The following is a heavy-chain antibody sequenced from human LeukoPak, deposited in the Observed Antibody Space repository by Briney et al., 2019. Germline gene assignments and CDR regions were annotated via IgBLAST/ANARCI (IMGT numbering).Heavy chain of an antibody. V-gene: IGHV3-30*04. J-gene: IGHJ6*03. CDR2: ISYDGSNK. Sequence: PGRSLRLSCAASGFTFSNYAMHWVRQAPGKGLEWVAVISYDGSNKYYADSVKGRFTISRDNSKNTLYLQMNSLRAEDTAVYYCAKPLDMDVWGKGTTVTVSS. CDR1: GFTFSNYA. CDR3: AKPLDMDV.